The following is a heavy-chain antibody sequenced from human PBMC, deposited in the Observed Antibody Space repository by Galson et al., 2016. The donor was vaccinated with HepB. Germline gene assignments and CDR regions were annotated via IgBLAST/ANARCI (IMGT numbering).Heavy chain of an antibody. CDR1: GFTFTSYW. CDR3: ARLYTGYTSSWCKEVGCHYDFHGMDV. Sequence: QSGAEVKRPGESLRISCEGSGFTFTSYWIAWVRQLPGKGLEWMGIIYPGDSDTRYSPSFQGPVTISADKSISTAYLQGSSLKASDTAMYYGARLYTGYTSSWCKEVGCHYDFHGMDVWGQGATVTVSS. CDR2: IYPGDSDT. D-gene: IGHD6-13*01. J-gene: IGHJ6*02. V-gene: IGHV5-51*01.